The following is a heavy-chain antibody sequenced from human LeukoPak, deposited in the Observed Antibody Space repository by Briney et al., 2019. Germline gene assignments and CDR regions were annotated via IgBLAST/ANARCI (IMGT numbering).Heavy chain of an antibody. CDR1: GGTFSSYA. Sequence: SVKVSCKASGGTFSSYAISWVRQAPGQGLEWMGGIIPIFGTANYAQKFQGRVTITADKSTSTAYMELSSLRSEDTAVYYCAREQQLVSRAFDIWGQETMVTVSS. J-gene: IGHJ3*02. D-gene: IGHD6-13*01. V-gene: IGHV1-69*06. CDR2: IIPIFGTA. CDR3: AREQQLVSRAFDI.